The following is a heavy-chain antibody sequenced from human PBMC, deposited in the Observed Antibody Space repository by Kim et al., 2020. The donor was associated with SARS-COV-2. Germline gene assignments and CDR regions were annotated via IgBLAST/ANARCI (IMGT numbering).Heavy chain of an antibody. J-gene: IGHJ4*02. D-gene: IGHD2-2*02. CDR3: AWGSDYYCSSTSCYIEY. Sequence: VKGRFTISRDNAKNSLYLQMNSLRAEDTAVYYCAWGSDYYCSSTSCYIEYWGQGTLVIVFS. V-gene: IGHV3-7*04.